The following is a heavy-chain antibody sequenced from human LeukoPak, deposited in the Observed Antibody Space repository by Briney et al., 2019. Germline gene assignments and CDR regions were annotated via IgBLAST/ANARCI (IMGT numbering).Heavy chain of an antibody. Sequence: SQTLSLTCTVSGGTISSGSYYWSWIRQPAGKGLEWIGRIYTSGSTNYNPSLKSRVTISVDTSKNQFSLKLSSVTAADTAVYYCARVTYYDSSGYPRGAFDIWGQGTMVTVSS. CDR3: ARVTYYDSSGYPRGAFDI. CDR2: IYTSGST. D-gene: IGHD3-22*01. V-gene: IGHV4-61*02. J-gene: IGHJ3*02. CDR1: GGTISSGSYY.